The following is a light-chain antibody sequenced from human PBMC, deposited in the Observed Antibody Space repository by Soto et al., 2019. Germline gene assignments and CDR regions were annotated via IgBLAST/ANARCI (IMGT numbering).Light chain of an antibody. CDR1: QSVSSY. CDR3: QQRSNWLWT. Sequence: EIVMTQSPATLSVSPGERATLSCRASQSVSSYLAWYQQKPGQAPRLLIYGASTRATGIPARFSGSGSGTDFTLTISSLEPEDFAVYYCQQRSNWLWTFGQGTKVDIK. CDR2: GAS. J-gene: IGKJ1*01. V-gene: IGKV3-11*01.